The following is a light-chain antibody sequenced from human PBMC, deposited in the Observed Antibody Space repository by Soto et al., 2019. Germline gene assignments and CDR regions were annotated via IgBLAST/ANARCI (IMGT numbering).Light chain of an antibody. CDR2: AAS. CDR3: QQLYIFPLT. V-gene: IGKV1-9*01. CDR1: QSISSY. J-gene: IGKJ5*01. Sequence: LVARVTITCRASQSISSYLNWYQQKPGKAPNLLMYAASTLQSGVPSRFSGGESGTEYTLTISSLQPEDSATYYCQQLYIFPLTFGQGTRLEIK.